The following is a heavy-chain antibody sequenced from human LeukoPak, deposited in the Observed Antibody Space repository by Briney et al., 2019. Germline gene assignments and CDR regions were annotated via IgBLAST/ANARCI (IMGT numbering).Heavy chain of an antibody. Sequence: ASVKVSCKASGYTFTSYGISWVRQAPGQGLEWMGWISAYNGNTNYAQKLQGRVTMTTDTSTSTAYMELRSLRSDDTAVYYCARDLAATLYDAFDIWGQGTMVTVSS. V-gene: IGHV1-18*01. CDR1: GYTFTSYG. J-gene: IGHJ3*02. D-gene: IGHD2-15*01. CDR2: ISAYNGNT. CDR3: ARDLAATLYDAFDI.